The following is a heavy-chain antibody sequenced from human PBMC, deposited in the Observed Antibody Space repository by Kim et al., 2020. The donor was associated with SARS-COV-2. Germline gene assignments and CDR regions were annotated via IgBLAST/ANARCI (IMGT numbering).Heavy chain of an antibody. CDR1: GGSFSGYY. J-gene: IGHJ4*02. CDR3: ARGRGLRWELLGIFDY. D-gene: IGHD1-26*01. Sequence: SETLSLTCAVYGGSFSGYYWSWIRQPPGKGLEWIGEINHSGSTNYNPSLKSRVTISVDTSKNQFSLKLSSVTAADTAVYYCARGRGLRWELLGIFDYWGQGTLVTVSS. CDR2: INHSGST. V-gene: IGHV4-34*01.